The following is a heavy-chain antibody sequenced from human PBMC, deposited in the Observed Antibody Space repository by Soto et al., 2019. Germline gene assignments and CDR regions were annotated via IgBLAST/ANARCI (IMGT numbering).Heavy chain of an antibody. CDR1: GGSISSGGYS. D-gene: IGHD6-19*01. V-gene: IGHV4-30-2*02. CDR2: IYHSGST. Sequence: SETLSLTCAVSGGSISSGGYSWSWIRQPPGKGLEWIGYIYHSGSTYYNPSLKSRVTISVDTSKNQLSLKLTSVTAADTAVYYCARTSPVAGGFDYWGQGTLVTVSS. CDR3: ARTSPVAGGFDY. J-gene: IGHJ4*02.